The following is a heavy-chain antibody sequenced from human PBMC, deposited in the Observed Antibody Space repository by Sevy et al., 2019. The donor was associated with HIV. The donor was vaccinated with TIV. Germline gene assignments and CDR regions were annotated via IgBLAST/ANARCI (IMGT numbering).Heavy chain of an antibody. V-gene: IGHV3-53*01. D-gene: IGHD5-18*01. J-gene: IGHJ4*02. CDR1: GFTVSSNY. CDR2: IYSGGST. CDR3: ARGLYSYGYNY. Sequence: GGSLRLSCAASGFTVSSNYMSWVRQAPGKGLEWVSVIYSGGSTYYSDSVKGRFTISRDNSKNTLYLQMNSLRAEDTAVYYCARGLYSYGYNYWGQGTLVTVSS.